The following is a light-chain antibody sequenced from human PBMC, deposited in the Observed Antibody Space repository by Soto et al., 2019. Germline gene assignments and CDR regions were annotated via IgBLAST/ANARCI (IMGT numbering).Light chain of an antibody. J-gene: IGLJ2*01. CDR3: CSYAGSYTVL. CDR1: SRDVGGYNY. CDR2: DVS. Sequence: QSALTQPRSVSGSPGQSVTISCTGTSRDVGGYNYVSWYQQHPGKAPKLMIYDVSKWPSGVPDRFSGSKSGNTASLTISGLQAEDEADYYCCSYAGSYTVLFGGGTKLTVL. V-gene: IGLV2-11*01.